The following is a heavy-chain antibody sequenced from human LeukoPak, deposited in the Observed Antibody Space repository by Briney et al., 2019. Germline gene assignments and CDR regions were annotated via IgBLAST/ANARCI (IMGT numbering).Heavy chain of an antibody. CDR2: LRYDGSNQ. V-gene: IGHV3-30*02. J-gene: IGHJ4*02. CDR1: GFTFIRNG. CDR3: ARDDPHYDILTGYYPIDS. D-gene: IGHD3-9*01. Sequence: PGGSLRLSCEASGFTFIRNGMHWVRQAPGKGLEWVASLRYDGSNQYYADSVQGRFTISRDNSKNTLYLQMYSLRAEDTAVYYCARDDPHYDILTGYYPIDSWGQGTLVTASS.